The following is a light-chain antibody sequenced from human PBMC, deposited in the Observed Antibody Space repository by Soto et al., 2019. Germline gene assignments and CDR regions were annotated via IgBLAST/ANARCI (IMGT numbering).Light chain of an antibody. V-gene: IGLV4-69*01. J-gene: IGLJ2*01. Sequence: HPVLTQSPSASASLGASVKLTCTLSSGHSSNAIAWHQQQPEKGPRYLMKLNSDGSHSKGDGIPDRFSGSSSGAEHYLTISSLQSEDEADYYCQTWGTGIGVFGGGTKLTVL. CDR1: SGHSSNA. CDR2: LNSDGSH. CDR3: QTWGTGIGV.